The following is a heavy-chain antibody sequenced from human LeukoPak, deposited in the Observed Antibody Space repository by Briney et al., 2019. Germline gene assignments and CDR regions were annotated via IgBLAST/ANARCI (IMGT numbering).Heavy chain of an antibody. J-gene: IGHJ6*03. CDR1: GYTFTSYD. Sequence: ASVKVSCKASGYTFTSYDINWVRQATGQGLEWMGWMNPNSGNTGYAQKFQGRVTITRNTSISTAYMEQSSLRSEDTAVYYCARVGYPFWSGYSYYYYYMDVWGKGTTVTVSS. CDR2: MNPNSGNT. CDR3: ARVGYPFWSGYSYYYYYMDV. V-gene: IGHV1-8*03. D-gene: IGHD3-3*01.